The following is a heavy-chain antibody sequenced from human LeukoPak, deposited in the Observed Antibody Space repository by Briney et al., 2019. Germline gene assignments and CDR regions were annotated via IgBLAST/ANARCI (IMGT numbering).Heavy chain of an antibody. Sequence: GGSLRLSCAASGFTFSDYYMSWIRQAPGKGLEWVSYISNSGNTIYYADSVKGRFTISRDNAKKSLSLQMNSLRAEDTAVYYCAKYHYGSGTSLGYWGQGTLVTVSS. D-gene: IGHD3-10*01. CDR1: GFTFSDYY. V-gene: IGHV3-11*04. J-gene: IGHJ4*02. CDR2: ISNSGNTI. CDR3: AKYHYGSGTSLGY.